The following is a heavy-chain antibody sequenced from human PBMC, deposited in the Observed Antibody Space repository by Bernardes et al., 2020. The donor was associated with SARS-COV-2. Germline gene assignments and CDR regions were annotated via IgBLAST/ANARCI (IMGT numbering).Heavy chain of an antibody. CDR3: AGALGRWSFSSFDP. V-gene: IGHV4-61*02. Sequence: SETLSLTCTVSGGSISSGSYYWSWIRQSAGKGLEFLGRIYPSGTTNYDPSLKSRLSISVDASNNQFSLKLSSVTAADTAVYYCAGALGRWSFSSFDPWGQGTLVTVSS. D-gene: IGHD6-13*01. CDR2: IYPSGTT. J-gene: IGHJ5*02. CDR1: GGSISSGSYY.